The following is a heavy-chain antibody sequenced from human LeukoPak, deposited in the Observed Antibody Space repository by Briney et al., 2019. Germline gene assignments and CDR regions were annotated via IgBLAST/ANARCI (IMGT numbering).Heavy chain of an antibody. D-gene: IGHD3-10*01. CDR1: GGSISSSSYY. V-gene: IGHV4-39*01. CDR2: IYYSGST. CDR3: ARQNYGSGSQNWFDP. Sequence: MASETLSLTCTVSGGSISSSSYYWGWIRQPPGKGLEWIGSIYYSGSTYYNPSLKSRVTISVDTSKNQFSLKLSSVTAADTAVYYCARQNYGSGSQNWFDPWGQGTLVTVSS. J-gene: IGHJ5*02.